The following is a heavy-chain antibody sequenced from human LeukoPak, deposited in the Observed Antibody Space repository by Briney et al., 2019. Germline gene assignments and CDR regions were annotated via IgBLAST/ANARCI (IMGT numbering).Heavy chain of an antibody. CDR1: GFTFSTYA. Sequence: GGSLRLSCAASGFTFSTYAMSWARQAPGKGLEWVSSISGSGGSTYYADSVKGRFTISRDNSKNTLYLQMNSLRAEDTAVYFWAKADSREGPPTRSHASGGREPLVTFPS. J-gene: IGHJ4*02. CDR2: ISGSGGST. CDR3: AKADSREGPPTRSHAS. V-gene: IGHV3-23*01. D-gene: IGHD3-22*01.